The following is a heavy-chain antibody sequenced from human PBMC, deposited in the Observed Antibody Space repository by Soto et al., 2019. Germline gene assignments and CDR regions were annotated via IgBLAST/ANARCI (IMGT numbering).Heavy chain of an antibody. V-gene: IGHV6-1*01. D-gene: IGHD5-12*01. CDR1: GDSVSSNTAS. CDR2: TYSRSKWYN. Sequence: SQTLSLTCAISGDSVSSNTASWNWVRQSPSRGLEWLGRTYSRSKWYNDYAVSVKSRIIINPDTSKNQFSLQLNSVTPEDTAVYYCAKGDNLGPKTGYAFDPWGQGILVTVSS. J-gene: IGHJ5*02. CDR3: AKGDNLGPKTGYAFDP.